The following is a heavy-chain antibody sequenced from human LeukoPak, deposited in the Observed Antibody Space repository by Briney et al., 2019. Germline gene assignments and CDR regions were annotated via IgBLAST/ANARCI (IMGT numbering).Heavy chain of an antibody. Sequence: SVKVSCKASGGTFSSYAISWVRQAPGQGLEWMGRIIPIFGIANYAQKFQGRVTITADKSTSTAYMELSSLRSEDTAVYYCARELGCSSTSCSGRYGMDVWGKGTTVTVSS. J-gene: IGHJ6*04. CDR2: IIPIFGIA. CDR3: ARELGCSSTSCSGRYGMDV. D-gene: IGHD2-2*01. CDR1: GGTFSSYA. V-gene: IGHV1-69*04.